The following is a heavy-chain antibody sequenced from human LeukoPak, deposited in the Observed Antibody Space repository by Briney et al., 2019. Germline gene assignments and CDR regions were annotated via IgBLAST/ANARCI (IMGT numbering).Heavy chain of an antibody. V-gene: IGHV3-23*01. D-gene: IGHD3-9*01. Sequence: GASLRLSCAASGFTFSNYAMSWVRQAPGKGLEWVSAITGSGGNTYYADSVKGRFTISRDNSKNTVFLQMNSLRHEDTAIYYCVIWGDYDDLTGYYVSDYWGQGTLVTVSS. CDR2: ITGSGGNT. CDR3: VIWGDYDDLTGYYVSDY. CDR1: GFTFSNYA. J-gene: IGHJ4*02.